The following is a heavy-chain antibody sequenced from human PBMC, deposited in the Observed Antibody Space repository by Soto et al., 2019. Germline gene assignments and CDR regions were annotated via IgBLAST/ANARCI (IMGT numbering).Heavy chain of an antibody. CDR1: GGPLISYA. CDR3: ARRYCGGDCYPPAAGAFDI. D-gene: IGHD2-21*02. Sequence: VKVACKASGGPLISYAISWGRQAPGQGLEWVGGIIPIFGTANYAQKFQGRVTITADESTSTAYMELSSLRSEDTAVYYCARRYCGGDCYPPAAGAFDIWAQGTMVTVSS. V-gene: IGHV1-69*01. CDR2: IIPIFGTA. J-gene: IGHJ3*02.